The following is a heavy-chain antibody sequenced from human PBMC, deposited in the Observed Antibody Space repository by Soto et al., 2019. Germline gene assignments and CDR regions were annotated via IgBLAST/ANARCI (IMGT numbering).Heavy chain of an antibody. CDR3: ARGGAVVVPGSVDRHNSFAP. CDR2: VVPILGMA. Sequence: SVKVSCKASGGTLSSYSFSWVRQAPGQGLEWMGRVVPILGMANYAQKFQGRVTITADKSTSTVYMEMRSLRSDDTAVYYCARGGAVVVPGSVDRHNSFAPWGKGTLVTVSS. D-gene: IGHD2-2*01. V-gene: IGHV1-69*04. CDR1: GGTLSSYS. J-gene: IGHJ5*02.